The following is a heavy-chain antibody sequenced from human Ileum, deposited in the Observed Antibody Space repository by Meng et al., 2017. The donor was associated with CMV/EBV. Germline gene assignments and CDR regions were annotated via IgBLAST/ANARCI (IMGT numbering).Heavy chain of an antibody. CDR3: ARGYHDILTGYYIGFVGY. D-gene: IGHD3-9*01. V-gene: IGHV1-2*02. Sequence: YTFTDYHMDWGRQAPGQGLEWMGWINPNSGGTTYAQKFEGRVTMTRDTSISTAYMDMYRLTSDDTAIYYCARGYHDILTGYYIGFVGYWGQGTLVTVSS. CDR1: YTFTDYH. J-gene: IGHJ4*02. CDR2: INPNSGGT.